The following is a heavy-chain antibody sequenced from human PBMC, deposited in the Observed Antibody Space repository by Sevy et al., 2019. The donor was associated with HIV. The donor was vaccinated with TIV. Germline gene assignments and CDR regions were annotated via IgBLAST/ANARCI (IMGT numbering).Heavy chain of an antibody. CDR3: ATTKDYYDSSGDPFDY. J-gene: IGHJ4*02. CDR2: FDPEDGET. V-gene: IGHV1-24*01. Sequence: ASVKVSCKVSGKTLSDLSMHWVRQAPGKGLEWMGSFDPEDGETLYAQNFRARVTMTEDTSTDTAYMELSSLRSEDTAVYYCATTKDYYDSSGDPFDYWGQGSLVIVSS. D-gene: IGHD3-22*01. CDR1: GKTLSDLS.